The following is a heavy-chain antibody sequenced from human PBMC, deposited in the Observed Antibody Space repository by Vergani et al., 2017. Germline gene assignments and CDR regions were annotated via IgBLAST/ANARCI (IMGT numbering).Heavy chain of an antibody. CDR2: ISSSGSPI. CDR1: GFTFSTYA. Sequence: EVQLLESGGSLKQPGGSVRLSCAASGFTFSTYAMHWVRQAPGKGLEWVSYISSSGSPIYYADSVKGRFTISRDNAKNSLYLQMNSLRAEDTAVYYCARGQIFDYWGQGTLVTVSS. V-gene: IGHV3-48*04. CDR3: ARGQIFDY. J-gene: IGHJ4*02.